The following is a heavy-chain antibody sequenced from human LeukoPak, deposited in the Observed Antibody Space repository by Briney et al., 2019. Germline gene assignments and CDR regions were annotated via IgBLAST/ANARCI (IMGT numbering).Heavy chain of an antibody. CDR2: IYHSGST. V-gene: IGHV4-30-2*01. Sequence: SETLSLTCAVSGGSISSGGYSWSWIRQPPGKGLEWIGYIYHSGSTYYNPSLKSRVTISVDRSKNQFSLKLSSVTAADTAVYYCASGLVVGATTWFDPWGQGTPVTVSS. D-gene: IGHD1-26*01. CDR3: ASGLVVGATTWFDP. CDR1: GGSISSGGYS. J-gene: IGHJ5*02.